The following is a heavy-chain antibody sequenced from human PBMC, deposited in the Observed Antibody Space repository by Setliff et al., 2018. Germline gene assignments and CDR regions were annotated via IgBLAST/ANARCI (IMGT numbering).Heavy chain of an antibody. J-gene: IGHJ4*02. D-gene: IGHD1-7*01. CDR1: GFSLTTSGTC. V-gene: IGHV2-70*11. CDR3: ARSRYELPHYYFDY. Sequence: SGPTLVNPTQTLTLTCTFSGFSLTTSGTCVTWIRQPPGKALEWLARIDWDGDKYYNTSLRTRLTLSKDTSKNQVFLTMTNMDPVDTATYYCARSRYELPHYYFDYWGRG. CDR2: IDWDGDK.